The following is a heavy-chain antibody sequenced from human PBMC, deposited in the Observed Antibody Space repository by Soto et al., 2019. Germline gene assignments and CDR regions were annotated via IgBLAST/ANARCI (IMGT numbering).Heavy chain of an antibody. Sequence: ASVKDSCKASGGTFSSYAISWVRQAPGQGLEWMGGIIPIFGTANYAQKFQGRVTITADESTSTAYLQLSSLRSEDTAVYYCARDGGRYCSSTSCHNWFDPWGQGTLVTVSS. V-gene: IGHV1-69*13. CDR1: GGTFSSYA. CDR3: ARDGGRYCSSTSCHNWFDP. CDR2: IIPIFGTA. J-gene: IGHJ5*02. D-gene: IGHD2-2*01.